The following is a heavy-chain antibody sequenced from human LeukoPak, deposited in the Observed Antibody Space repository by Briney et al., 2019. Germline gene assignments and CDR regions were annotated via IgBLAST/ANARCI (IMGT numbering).Heavy chain of an antibody. CDR3: ARGAVGATHRLGY. D-gene: IGHD1-26*01. Sequence: GASVKVSCKVSGYTLTELSMHWVRQATGQGLEWMGWMNPNSGNTGYAQKFQGRVTMTRNTSISTAYMELSSLRSEDTAVYYCARGAVGATHRLGYWGQGTLVTVSS. V-gene: IGHV1-8*01. CDR2: MNPNSGNT. J-gene: IGHJ4*02. CDR1: GYTLTELS.